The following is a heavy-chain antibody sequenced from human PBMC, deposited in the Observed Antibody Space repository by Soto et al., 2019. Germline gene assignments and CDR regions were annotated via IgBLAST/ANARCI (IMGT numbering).Heavy chain of an antibody. V-gene: IGHV3-21*01. D-gene: IGHD1-7*01. CDR1: GFTFSTYS. J-gene: IGHJ4*02. CDR3: AVGEETGTPYFEY. Sequence: EVQLVESGGGLVKPGGSLRLSCAASGFTFSTYSMNWIRQAPGKGLEWVSSISSTGSYIYYGDSVKGRFTISRDNAKNSLYLHMNSLRAEDTAVYYCAVGEETGTPYFEYWGQGTLVTVSS. CDR2: ISSTGSYI.